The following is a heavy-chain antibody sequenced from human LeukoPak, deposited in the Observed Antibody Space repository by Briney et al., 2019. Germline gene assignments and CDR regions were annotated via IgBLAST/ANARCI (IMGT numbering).Heavy chain of an antibody. Sequence: SETLSLTCTVSGGSISSYYWSWIRQPPGKGLEWIGYIYYSGSTNYNPSLKSRVTISVDTSKNQFSLKLSSVTAADTAVYYCARVDYGDYVFGFDYWGQGTLVTVSS. CDR2: IYYSGST. CDR1: GGSISSYY. D-gene: IGHD4-17*01. V-gene: IGHV4-59*01. CDR3: ARVDYGDYVFGFDY. J-gene: IGHJ4*02.